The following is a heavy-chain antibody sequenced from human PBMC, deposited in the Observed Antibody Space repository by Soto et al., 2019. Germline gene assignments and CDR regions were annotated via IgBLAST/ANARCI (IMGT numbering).Heavy chain of an antibody. Sequence: PSETLSLTCSVSGGSISSGYYYWSWIRQHPGKGLEWIGHVSYSGTTYYNPSLKSRLTISVDTSKNQFSLKLSSVTAADTAVYYCARESSGFIRYDYWGQGTLVTAPQ. CDR1: GGSISSGYYY. D-gene: IGHD3-22*01. J-gene: IGHJ4*02. CDR3: ARESSGFIRYDY. V-gene: IGHV4-31*03. CDR2: VSYSGTT.